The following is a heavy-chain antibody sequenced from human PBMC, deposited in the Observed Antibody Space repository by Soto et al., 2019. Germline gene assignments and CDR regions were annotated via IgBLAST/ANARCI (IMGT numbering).Heavy chain of an antibody. J-gene: IGHJ4*02. CDR1: GFTFSSYA. CDR2: ISYDGSNK. D-gene: IGHD3-9*01. Sequence: QVQLVESGGGVVQPGRSLRLSCAASGFTFSSYAMHWVRQAPGKGLEWVAVISYDGSNKYYADSVKGRFTISRDNSTNTLYLQMNSLRAEDTAVYYCAGGGDDIISTRLDYWGQGTLVTVSS. V-gene: IGHV3-30-3*01. CDR3: AGGGDDIISTRLDY.